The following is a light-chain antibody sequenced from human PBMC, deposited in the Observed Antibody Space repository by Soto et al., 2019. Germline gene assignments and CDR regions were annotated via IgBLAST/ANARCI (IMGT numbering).Light chain of an antibody. CDR3: EQYNSYSRP. J-gene: IGKJ1*01. CDR2: DAS. Sequence: DIQMTQSPSTLSASVGDRVTITCRASQSISSWLAWYQQKPGKAPKLLIYDASSLESGVPSRFSGSGSGTECTLTISTLQPYDFATYYCEQYNSYSRPFGQGTKVEIK. V-gene: IGKV1-5*01. CDR1: QSISSW.